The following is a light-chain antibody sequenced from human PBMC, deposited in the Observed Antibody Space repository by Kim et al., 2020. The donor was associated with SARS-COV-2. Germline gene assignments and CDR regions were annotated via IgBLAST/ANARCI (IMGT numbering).Light chain of an antibody. CDR1: KLGDKY. CDR2: QDS. J-gene: IGLJ2*01. CDR3: QAWDSSPYVV. Sequence: SYELTQPPSVSVSPGQTASITCSGDKLGDKYACWYQQKPGQSLVLVIYQDSKRPSGIPERFSGSNSGNTATLTISGTQAMDEADYYCQAWDSSPYVVFGG. V-gene: IGLV3-1*01.